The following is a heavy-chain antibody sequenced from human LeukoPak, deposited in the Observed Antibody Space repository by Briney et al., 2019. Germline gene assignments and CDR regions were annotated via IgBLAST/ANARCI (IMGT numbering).Heavy chain of an antibody. CDR1: GFTFSSYS. CDR3: ARDLGGSSKPDY. J-gene: IGHJ4*02. D-gene: IGHD1-26*01. Sequence: PGGFLRLSCAASGFTFSSYSINWFRQAPGVGPEWLSYIRRSGSHIYYADCVKGRFTTSRDSAKNSLDLQMNSLRVEDTAVYYCARDLGGSSKPDYWGQETLVTVSS. V-gene: IGHV3-21*05. CDR2: IRRSGSHI.